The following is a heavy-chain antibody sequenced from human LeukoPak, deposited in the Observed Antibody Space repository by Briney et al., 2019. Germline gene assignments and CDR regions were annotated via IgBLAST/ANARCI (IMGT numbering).Heavy chain of an antibody. V-gene: IGHV4-38-2*01. CDR1: GYSISSGYY. CDR3: ARADHFGSGYFDY. J-gene: IGHJ4*02. D-gene: IGHD3-3*02. Sequence: SETLSLTCAVSGYSISSGYYWGWIRPPPGKGLEWIGSIYHSGSTYYNPSLKSRVTISVDTSKNQFSLKLSSVTAADTAVYYCARADHFGSGYFDYWGQGTLATVSS. CDR2: IYHSGST.